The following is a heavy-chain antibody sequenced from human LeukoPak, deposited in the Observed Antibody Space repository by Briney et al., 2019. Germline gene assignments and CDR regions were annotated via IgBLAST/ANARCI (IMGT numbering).Heavy chain of an antibody. CDR3: ARDNAFDI. CDR1: GGTFSSYA. J-gene: IGHJ3*02. Sequence: SVKVSCKASGGTFSSYAISWVRQAPGQGLEWMGRIIPILGIANYAQKFQGRVTITADKSTSTAHMELSSLRSEDTAVYYCARDNAFDIWGQGTMVTVSS. V-gene: IGHV1-69*04. CDR2: IIPILGIA.